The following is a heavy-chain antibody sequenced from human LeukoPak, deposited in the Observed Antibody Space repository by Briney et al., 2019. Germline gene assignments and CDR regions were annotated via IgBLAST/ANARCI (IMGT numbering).Heavy chain of an antibody. V-gene: IGHV1-2*02. J-gene: IGHJ4*02. Sequence: ASVKVSCKASGYSFTDYNVHWLRQAPGQGLEWMGWINPKSGATNFAQRFQGRVTMTGETSINTAFMELYSLTSDDTAIYYCARDASSRPFNYWGQGTLVSVSS. D-gene: IGHD2-15*01. CDR2: INPKSGAT. CDR3: ARDASSRPFNY. CDR1: GYSFTDYN.